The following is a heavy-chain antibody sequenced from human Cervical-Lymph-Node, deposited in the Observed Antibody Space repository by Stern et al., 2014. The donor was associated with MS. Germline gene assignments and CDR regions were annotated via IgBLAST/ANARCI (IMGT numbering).Heavy chain of an antibody. CDR1: GFTFSSYG. J-gene: IGHJ4*02. CDR2: IWYDGSNK. CDR3: AREGYSSSWPTFDY. D-gene: IGHD6-13*01. V-gene: IGHV3-33*01. Sequence: QLVQSGGGVVQPGRSLRLSCAASGFTFSSYGMHWVRQAPGKGLEWVAVIWYDGSNKYYADSVKGRFTISRDNSKNTLYLQMNSLRAEDTAVYYCAREGYSSSWPTFDYWGQGTLVTVSS.